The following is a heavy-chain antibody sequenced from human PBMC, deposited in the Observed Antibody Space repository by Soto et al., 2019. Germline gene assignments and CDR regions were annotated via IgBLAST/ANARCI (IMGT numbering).Heavy chain of an antibody. D-gene: IGHD1-26*01. J-gene: IGHJ4*02. CDR1: GGSISNYY. CDR3: ARLGGSFAVPHFDY. Sequence: PSETLSLTCTVSGGSISNYYWSWIRQPPGKGLEWIGYVYSSGSTHYNPSLQSRVTISADTSKNQVSLKVNSVTAADTAVYYCARLGGSFAVPHFDYWGQGTLVTVSS. V-gene: IGHV4-59*01. CDR2: VYSSGST.